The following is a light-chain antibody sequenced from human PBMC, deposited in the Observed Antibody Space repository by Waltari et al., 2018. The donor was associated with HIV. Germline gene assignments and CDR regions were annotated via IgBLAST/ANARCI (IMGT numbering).Light chain of an antibody. CDR1: DSTIGSNY. J-gene: IGLJ3*02. CDR3: ASWDDNLNSWV. CDR2: KNK. Sequence: QSVVTQPPSASGTPGQRVTISCSGSDSTIGSNYVYWYQDLQGTAPKLLIYKNKQRSSGVPDRFSGSKSDTSASLAISGLRSEDEADYYCASWDDNLNSWVFGGGTKLTVL. V-gene: IGLV1-47*01.